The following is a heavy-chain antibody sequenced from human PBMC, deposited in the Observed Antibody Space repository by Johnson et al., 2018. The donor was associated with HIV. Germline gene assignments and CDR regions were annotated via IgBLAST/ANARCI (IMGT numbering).Heavy chain of an antibody. V-gene: IGHV3-20*04. CDR3: ARDRAGIGGAFDI. CDR1: AFTFSSYA. Sequence: VQLVESGGGLVQPGGSLRLSCAASAFTFSSYAMSWVRQAPGKGLEWVSGINWNGGNTGYADSVKGRFTISRDNAKNSLYLQMNSLRAEDTAVYYCARDRAGIGGAFDIWGQGTMVTVSS. CDR2: INWNGGNT. D-gene: IGHD3-16*01. J-gene: IGHJ3*02.